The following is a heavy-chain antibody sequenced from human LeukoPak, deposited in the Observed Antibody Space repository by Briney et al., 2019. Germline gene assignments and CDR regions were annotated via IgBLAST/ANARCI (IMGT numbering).Heavy chain of an antibody. CDR3: SGYYY. CDR2: ITTNGGST. CDR1: GFTFSSYA. Sequence: AGGSLRLSCLASGFTFSSYAMHWVRQAPGKRLEYVSAITTNGGSTYYADSVKGRFTISRDNPKNTLYLQMSSLTVEDTAVYYCSGYYYWGQGTLVTVSS. V-gene: IGHV3-64D*06. J-gene: IGHJ4*02. D-gene: IGHD3-22*01.